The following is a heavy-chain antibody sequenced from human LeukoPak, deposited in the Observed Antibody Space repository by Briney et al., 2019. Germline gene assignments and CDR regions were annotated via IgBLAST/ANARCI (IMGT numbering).Heavy chain of an antibody. D-gene: IGHD3-9*01. CDR3: ARDEDYHILTGYERFDY. V-gene: IGHV1-18*01. J-gene: IGHJ4*02. CDR2: ISAYNGNT. Sequence: ASVKVSCKASGYTFTSYAMHWVRQAPGQRLEWMGWISAYNGNTNYAQKLQGRVTMTTDTSTSTAYMELRSLRSDDTAVYYCARDEDYHILTGYERFDYWGQGTLVTVSS. CDR1: GYTFTSYA.